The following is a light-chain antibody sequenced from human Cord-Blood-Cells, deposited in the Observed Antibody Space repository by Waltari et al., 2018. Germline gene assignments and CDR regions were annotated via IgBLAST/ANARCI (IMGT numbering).Light chain of an antibody. CDR1: QGISSY. CDR2: AAS. Sequence: AIRMTQSPSSFSASTGDRVTITCRASQGISSYLAWYQQKPGKAPKLLIYAASTLQSGVPSRFSGSVSGTDFTLTISCLQSEDFATYYCQQYYSYPLTFGGATKVEIK. J-gene: IGKJ4*01. V-gene: IGKV1-8*01. CDR3: QQYYSYPLT.